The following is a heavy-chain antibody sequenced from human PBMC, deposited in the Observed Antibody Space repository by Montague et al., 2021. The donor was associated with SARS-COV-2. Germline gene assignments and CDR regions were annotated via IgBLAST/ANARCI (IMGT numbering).Heavy chain of an antibody. CDR3: VWADRRDPDTPLLYYYKGMDL. Sequence: SETLSLTCTVSGDSISTSYCAWIRQPPGQGLELIGYVYYSGRSSYNSSLKLRVTISVDTSKNQVSLNLRSVTAADTAAYFCVWADRRDPDTPLLYYYKGMDLWGQGTTVTVSS. V-gene: IGHV4-59*01. CDR1: GDSISTSY. D-gene: IGHD1-26*01. J-gene: IGHJ6*02. CDR2: VYYSGRS.